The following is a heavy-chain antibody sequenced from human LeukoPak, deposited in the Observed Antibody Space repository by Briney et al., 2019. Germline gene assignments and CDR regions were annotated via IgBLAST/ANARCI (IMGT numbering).Heavy chain of an antibody. CDR3: AREATSGGRLDRVFDI. V-gene: IGHV3-53*01. Sequence: PGGSLRLSCAASRVSVSSNYMTWVRQAPGKGLEWVSVIYSGGRTYYADSVKGRFTISRDNSKDTLYLQMNSLRVEDTAGYFCAREATSGGRLDRVFDIWGQGTMVTVSS. CDR1: RVSVSSNY. J-gene: IGHJ3*02. D-gene: IGHD2-15*01. CDR2: IYSGGRT.